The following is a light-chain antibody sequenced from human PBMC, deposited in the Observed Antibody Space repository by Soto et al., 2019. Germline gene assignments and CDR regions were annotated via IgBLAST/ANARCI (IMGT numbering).Light chain of an antibody. J-gene: IGLJ2*01. V-gene: IGLV2-14*01. CDR3: SSYTGSNTVV. Sequence: QSALPQPASVSGSPGQSITISCTGTSSDVGGYNYVSWYQQHPGKAPKLMIYEVTNRPSGVSNRFSASKSGNTASLTISGLQAEDEADYYCSSYTGSNTVVFGGGTKLTVL. CDR2: EVT. CDR1: SSDVGGYNY.